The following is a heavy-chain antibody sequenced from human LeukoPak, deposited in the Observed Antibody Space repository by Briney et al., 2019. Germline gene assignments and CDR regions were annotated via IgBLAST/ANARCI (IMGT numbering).Heavy chain of an antibody. Sequence: GGSLRLSCAASGFTFSSYGMHWVRQAPGKGLEWVAFIRYDGSNKYYADSVKGRFTISRDNSKNTLYLQMNSLRAEDTAVYYCAKGGNVGYSSGWYGRRIFDYWGQGTLVTVSS. CDR3: AKGGNVGYSSGWYGRRIFDY. CDR1: GFTFSSYG. J-gene: IGHJ4*02. V-gene: IGHV3-30*02. D-gene: IGHD6-19*01. CDR2: IRYDGSNK.